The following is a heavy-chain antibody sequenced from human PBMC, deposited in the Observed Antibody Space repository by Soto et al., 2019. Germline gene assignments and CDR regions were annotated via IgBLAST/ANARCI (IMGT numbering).Heavy chain of an antibody. CDR1: GYPFTSYD. V-gene: IGHV1-8*01. CDR3: ARGRDAITIFGVVTNFDN. Sequence: GASVKVSCKASGYPFTSYDINCVRQATGQGLELMGWMNPNSGNTGYAQKFQGRVTMTRNTSISTAYMELSSLRSEDTAVYYCARGRDAITIFGVVTNFDNWGQGTVVTVSS. CDR2: MNPNSGNT. D-gene: IGHD3-3*01. J-gene: IGHJ4*02.